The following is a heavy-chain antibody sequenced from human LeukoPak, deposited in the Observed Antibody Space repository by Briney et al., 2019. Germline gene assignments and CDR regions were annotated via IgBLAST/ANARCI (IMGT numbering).Heavy chain of an antibody. CDR1: GFTFSSCA. CDR2: ISGSGGST. J-gene: IGHJ3*02. V-gene: IGHV3-23*01. Sequence: GGSQRLFCAASGFTFSSCAMSWVRHAPGKGLEWVSAISGSGGSTYYTVSVKGRFTISRDNSKNTLYLQMNSLRAEDTAVYYCAKDADILTGYGGPYDAFDIWGQGTMVTVSS. D-gene: IGHD3-9*01. CDR3: AKDADILTGYGGPYDAFDI.